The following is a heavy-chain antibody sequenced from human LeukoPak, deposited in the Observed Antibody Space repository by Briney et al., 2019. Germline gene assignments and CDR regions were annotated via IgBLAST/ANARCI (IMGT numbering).Heavy chain of an antibody. CDR3: AKDIQLST. Sequence: GGSLRLSCAASGFSFFSYALSWVRQAPGKGLEWVSAISGSGGSTYYADSVKGRFTISRDNSKNTLSLQMNSLRVEDTAMYFCAKDIQLSTWGLGTMVTVSS. J-gene: IGHJ3*01. CDR2: ISGSGGST. V-gene: IGHV3-23*01. D-gene: IGHD5-24*01. CDR1: GFSFFSYA.